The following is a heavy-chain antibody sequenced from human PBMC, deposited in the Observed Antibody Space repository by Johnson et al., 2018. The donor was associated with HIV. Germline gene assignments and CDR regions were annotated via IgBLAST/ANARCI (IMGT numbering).Heavy chain of an antibody. V-gene: IGHV3-9*01. CDR1: GFTFDDYA. CDR3: ARVEGGSSSNAFDI. J-gene: IGHJ3*02. Sequence: VQLVESGGGVVQPGRSLRLSCAASGFTFDDYAMHWVRQAPGKGLEWVSGISWNSGSIGYADSVTGRFTISRDNAKNSLYLQMYSLRAEDTALYYCARVEGGSSSNAFDIWGQGTMVTVSS. D-gene: IGHD6-13*01. CDR2: ISWNSGSI.